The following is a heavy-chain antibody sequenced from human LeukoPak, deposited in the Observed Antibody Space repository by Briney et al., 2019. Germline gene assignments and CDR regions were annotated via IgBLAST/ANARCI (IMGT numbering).Heavy chain of an antibody. V-gene: IGHV1-3*01. J-gene: IGHJ6*02. Sequence: ASVKVSCKASGYTFTSYAMHWVRQAPGQRLEWMGWINAGNGNTKYSQKFQGRVTITRDTSASTAYMELSSLRPEDTAVYYCASVDGGDCFSCMDVWGQGTTVTVSS. CDR2: INAGNGNT. CDR3: ASVDGGDCFSCMDV. D-gene: IGHD2-21*02. CDR1: GYTFTSYA.